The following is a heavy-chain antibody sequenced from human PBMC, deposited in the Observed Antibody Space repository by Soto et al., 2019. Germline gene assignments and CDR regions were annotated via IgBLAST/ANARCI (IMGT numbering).Heavy chain of an antibody. CDR1: GGSIISGGYY. CDR2: ISYSGST. D-gene: IGHD6-6*01. V-gene: IGHV4-31*03. CDR3: ARQPYSRSPLFDN. J-gene: IGHJ4*02. Sequence: QVQMQESGPGLVKPSQTLSLTCTVSGGSIISGGYYWSWVRQHPGQGLEWIGYISYSGSTYYNPSLKSRVTISLDTSENQFSLNLSSVTAADTAVYYCARQPYSRSPLFDNWGQGTLVTVSS.